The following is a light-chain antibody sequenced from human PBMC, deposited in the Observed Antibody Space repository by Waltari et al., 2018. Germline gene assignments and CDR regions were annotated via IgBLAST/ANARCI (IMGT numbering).Light chain of an antibody. CDR2: EVS. Sequence: QSALTQPASVSGSPGQSITISCTGTSSDVGYYNYVAWYQQPPGKAPKLMIFEVSNRPSGVSTRFSGSKSGSTASLTISGLQSEDEAEYYCSSFTRSNSYVFGTGTEVIVL. CDR1: SSDVGYYNY. CDR3: SSFTRSNSYV. J-gene: IGLJ1*01. V-gene: IGLV2-14*01.